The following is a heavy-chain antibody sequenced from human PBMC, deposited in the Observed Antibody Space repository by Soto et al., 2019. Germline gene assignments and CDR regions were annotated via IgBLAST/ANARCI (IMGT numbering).Heavy chain of an antibody. Sequence: SVKVSCKASGGTFDRHTINWVRQAPGQGLEWMGGIIPIFSTPKYAQRFQGRVMLTADKSTSTAYMELSSLRYEDTAVYYCARGGLQAQGVQYNHYAMDVWGQGTTVTVSS. V-gene: IGHV1-69*06. D-gene: IGHD4-4*01. CDR2: IIPIFSTP. J-gene: IGHJ6*02. CDR1: GGTFDRHT. CDR3: ARGGLQAQGVQYNHYAMDV.